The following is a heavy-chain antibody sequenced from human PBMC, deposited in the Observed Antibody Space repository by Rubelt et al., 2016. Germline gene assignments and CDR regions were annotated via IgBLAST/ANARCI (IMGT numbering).Heavy chain of an antibody. CDR1: GGSISSSSYC. J-gene: IGHJ4*02. CDR3: ARLSSGWYYFDY. Sequence: QLQLQESGPGLVKPSETLSLTCTVSGGSISSSSYCWGWIRQPPGKGLEWIGSIYYSGSTYYNPSLKSRVTISGDTSKNQFSLKLSSVTAADTAVYYCARLSSGWYYFDYWGQGTLVTVSS. CDR2: IYYSGST. D-gene: IGHD6-19*01. V-gene: IGHV4-39*01.